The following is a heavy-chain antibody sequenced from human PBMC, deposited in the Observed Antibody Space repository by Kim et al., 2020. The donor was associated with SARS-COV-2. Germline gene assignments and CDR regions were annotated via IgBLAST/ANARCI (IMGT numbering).Heavy chain of an antibody. J-gene: IGHJ4*02. CDR2: IKSKTDGGTT. D-gene: IGHD5-12*01. CDR1: GFTFSNAW. V-gene: IGHV3-15*01. CDR3: TTTGYRDGYNFFDY. Sequence: GGSLRLSCAASGFTFSNAWMSWVRQAPGKGLEWVGRIKSKTDGGTTDYAAPVKRRFTISRDDSKNTLYLQMNSLKTEDTAVYYCTTTGYRDGYNFFDYWGQGTLVTVSS.